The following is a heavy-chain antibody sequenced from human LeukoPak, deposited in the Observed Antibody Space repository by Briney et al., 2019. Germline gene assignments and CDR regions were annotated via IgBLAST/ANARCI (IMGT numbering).Heavy chain of an antibody. CDR2: INHSGST. D-gene: IGHD3-22*01. J-gene: IGHJ4*02. Sequence: SETLSLTCAVYGGSFSDYYWSWIRQPPGKGLEWIGEINHSGSTNYNPSLKSRVTIPLDTSKNHFSLKLSSMTAADTAVYYCARDNRINYYDSSGYFDVRGNVDYWGQGTLVTVSS. CDR1: GGSFSDYY. CDR3: ARDNRINYYDSSGYFDVRGNVDY. V-gene: IGHV4-34*01.